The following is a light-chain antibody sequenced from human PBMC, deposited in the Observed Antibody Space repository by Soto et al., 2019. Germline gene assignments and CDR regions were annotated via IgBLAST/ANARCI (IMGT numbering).Light chain of an antibody. Sequence: QAVLTQPPSASGTPGQRVTISCSGSSANIGSNYVYWYQQLPGTAPKLLIYRNNQRPSGVPDRLSGSKSGTSASLAISALRCEHEADDYCAAWDDSLSGYVVFGGGTKLTVL. CDR3: AAWDDSLSGYVV. CDR2: RNN. CDR1: SANIGSNY. V-gene: IGLV1-47*01. J-gene: IGLJ2*01.